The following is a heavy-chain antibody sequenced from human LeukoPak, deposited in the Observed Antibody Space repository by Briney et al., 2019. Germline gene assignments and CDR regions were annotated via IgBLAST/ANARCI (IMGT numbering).Heavy chain of an antibody. CDR2: IYYSGNT. CDR1: GGSISSYF. Sequence: SETLSLTCTVSGGSISSYFWSWIRQPPGKGLEWIGYIYYSGNTNYNPSLKSRVTISVDTSKNQFSLKLSSVTAADTAVYYCARTYSSASFDPWGQGTLVTVSS. D-gene: IGHD6-19*01. V-gene: IGHV4-59*01. J-gene: IGHJ5*02. CDR3: ARTYSSASFDP.